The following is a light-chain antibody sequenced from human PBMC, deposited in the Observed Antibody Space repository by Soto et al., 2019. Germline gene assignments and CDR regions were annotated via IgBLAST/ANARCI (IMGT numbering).Light chain of an antibody. CDR3: QQRSNWPPFT. J-gene: IGKJ5*01. V-gene: IGKV3-11*01. CDR2: GAS. CDR1: QSVGYH. Sequence: EMVLTQSPGTLSLSPGERATLSCRASQSVGYHLAWYQQKPGQAPRLLIYGASNRATDIPARFSGSGSGTDFTLTISSLEPEDFAVYYCQQRSNWPPFTFGQGTRLEIK.